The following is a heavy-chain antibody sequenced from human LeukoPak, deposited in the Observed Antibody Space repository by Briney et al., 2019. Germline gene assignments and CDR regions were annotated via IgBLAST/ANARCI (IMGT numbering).Heavy chain of an antibody. J-gene: IGHJ6*03. CDR1: GFTFSNAW. CDR3: TAGIAARPYYYYYMDV. V-gene: IGHV3-15*01. D-gene: IGHD6-6*01. Sequence: GGSLRLSCAASGFTFSNAWMSWVRQAPGKGLEWVGRIKSKTDGGTTDYAAPVKGRFTISRDDSKNTLYLQMNSLKTEDTAVYYCTAGIAARPYYYYYMDVWGKGTTVTVSS. CDR2: IKSKTDGGTT.